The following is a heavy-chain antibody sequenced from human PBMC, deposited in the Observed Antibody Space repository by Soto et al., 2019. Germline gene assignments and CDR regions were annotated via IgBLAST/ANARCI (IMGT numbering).Heavy chain of an antibody. CDR3: ARDWFEVQYYYDSSGYSSLDY. CDR2: IWYDGSNK. CDR1: GFTSSSYG. Sequence: GGSLRLSCAASGFTSSSYGMHWVRQAPGKGLEWVAVIWYDGSNKYYADSVKGRFTISRDNSKNTLYLQMNSLRAEDTAVYYCARDWFEVQYYYDSSGYSSLDYWGQGTLVTVSS. V-gene: IGHV3-33*01. J-gene: IGHJ4*02. D-gene: IGHD3-22*01.